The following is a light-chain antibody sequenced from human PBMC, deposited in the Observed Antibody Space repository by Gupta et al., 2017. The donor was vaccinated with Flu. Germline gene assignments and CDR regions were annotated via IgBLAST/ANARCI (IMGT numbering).Light chain of an antibody. J-gene: IGLJ3*02. V-gene: IGLV2-14*01. CDR2: EVS. Sequence: RTSSGTGTASDVGGHNHVNWHQQHAANAPIIIIYEVSYRSAGAANRFSGSKAGNTASLTISGRQEEDDADYYCTSDIISNTWVFGGGTNLTVL. CDR1: ASDVGGHNH. CDR3: TSDIISNTWV.